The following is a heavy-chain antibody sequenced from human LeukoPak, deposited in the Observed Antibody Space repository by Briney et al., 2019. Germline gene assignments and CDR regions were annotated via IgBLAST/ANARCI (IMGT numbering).Heavy chain of an antibody. J-gene: IGHJ4*02. Sequence: PGRSLRLSCAASGLTFRNYGMQWVRQAPGKGLEWVAVIWYDGSNKYYADSVKGRFTISRDNSKNTLYLQMNSLRAEDTAVYYCARGTSDGNFDYWGQGTLVTVSS. D-gene: IGHD5-24*01. CDR2: IWYDGSNK. CDR3: ARGTSDGNFDY. V-gene: IGHV3-33*01. CDR1: GLTFRNYG.